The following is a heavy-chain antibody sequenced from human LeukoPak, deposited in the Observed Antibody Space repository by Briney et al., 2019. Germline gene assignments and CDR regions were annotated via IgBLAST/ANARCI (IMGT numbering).Heavy chain of an antibody. D-gene: IGHD3-22*01. Sequence: PGGSLRLSCAASGFTFSSYEMNWVRQAPGKGLEWVSYISSSGSTIYYADSVKGRFTISRDNAKNSLYLQMNSLRAEDTAVYYCAKDLTYYYDSSYFDYWGQGTLVTVSS. CDR3: AKDLTYYYDSSYFDY. CDR2: ISSSGSTI. J-gene: IGHJ4*02. V-gene: IGHV3-48*03. CDR1: GFTFSSYE.